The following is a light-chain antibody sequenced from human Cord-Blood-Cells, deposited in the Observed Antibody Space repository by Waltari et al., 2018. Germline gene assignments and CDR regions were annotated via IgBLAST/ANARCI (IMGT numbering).Light chain of an antibody. CDR3: CSYAGSSTFVV. V-gene: IGLV2-23*03. Sequence: QSALTQPASVSGSPGQSITISCTGTSSDVGSYNIVSWYQQHPVKAPKLMIYEGSKRPSGVSNRFSGSKSGNTASLTISGLQAEDEADYYCCSYAGSSTFVVFGGGTKLTVL. J-gene: IGLJ2*01. CDR1: SSDVGSYNI. CDR2: EGS.